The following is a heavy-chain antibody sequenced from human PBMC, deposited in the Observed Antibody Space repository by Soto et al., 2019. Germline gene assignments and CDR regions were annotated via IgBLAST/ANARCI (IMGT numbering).Heavy chain of an antibody. CDR3: ARDSDYSNEYVDY. D-gene: IGHD4-4*01. Sequence: QVQLVESGGGVVQPGRSLRLSCAASGFSFISYAMHWVRQAPGKGLEWVAVISFDGSNIYYAESVKGRFTISRDNSKNTLYLQINSLRAEDTAVFYCARDSDYSNEYVDYWGQGTLVTVSS. CDR2: ISFDGSNI. J-gene: IGHJ4*02. V-gene: IGHV3-30*04. CDR1: GFSFISYA.